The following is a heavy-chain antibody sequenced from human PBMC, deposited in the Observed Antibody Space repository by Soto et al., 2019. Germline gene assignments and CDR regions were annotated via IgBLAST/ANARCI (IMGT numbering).Heavy chain of an antibody. CDR1: GYTFTGYY. CDR2: INPNSGGT. V-gene: IGHV1-2*04. CDR3: ARENWGNSNWFDP. D-gene: IGHD3-16*01. Sequence: ASVKVSCKASGYTFTGYYMHWVRQAPGQGLEWMGWINPNSGGTNYAQKFQGWVTMTRDTSITTAYMELSRLRSEDTAVYYCARENWGNSNWFDPWGQGTLVTVSS. J-gene: IGHJ5*02.